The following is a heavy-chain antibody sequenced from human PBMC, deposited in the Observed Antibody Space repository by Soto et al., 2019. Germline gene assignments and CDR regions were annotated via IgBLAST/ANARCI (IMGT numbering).Heavy chain of an antibody. J-gene: IGHJ4*02. CDR3: ARLGSSSSFKY. Sequence: WTWIRQPPGKGLEWIGYIYYSGSTNYNPSLKSRVTMSVDTSKNPFSLKLISVTAADTAVYYCARLGSSSSFKYWGQGTLVTVSS. CDR2: IYYSGST. V-gene: IGHV4-59*08. D-gene: IGHD6-13*01.